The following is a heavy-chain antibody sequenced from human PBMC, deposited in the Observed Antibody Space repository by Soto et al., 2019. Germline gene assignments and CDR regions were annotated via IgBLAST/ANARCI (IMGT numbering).Heavy chain of an antibody. J-gene: IGHJ6*02. D-gene: IGHD2-21*02. V-gene: IGHV1-69*13. CDR3: ARDEGQAYCGGDCYYLYGMDV. CDR2: IIPIFGTA. Sequence: ASVKVSCKASGYTFTSYAISWVRQAPGQGLEWMGGIIPIFGTANYAQKFQGRVTITADESTSTAYMELSSLRSEDTAVYYCARDEGQAYCGGDCYYLYGMDVWGQGTTVTVSS. CDR1: GYTFTSYA.